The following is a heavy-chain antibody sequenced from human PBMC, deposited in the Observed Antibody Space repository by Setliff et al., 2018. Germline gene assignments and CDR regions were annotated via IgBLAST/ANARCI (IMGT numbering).Heavy chain of an antibody. D-gene: IGHD3-22*01. V-gene: IGHV3-20*04. J-gene: IGHJ4*02. CDR3: AKDRSRDYDDSSGYDH. CDR2: INWNGDRT. CDR1: GFTFNYYA. Sequence: GGSLRLSCVASGFTFNYYAMSWVRQAPGKGLEWVSSINWNGDRTGYADSVKGRFTISRDNAKNSLYLQMNRLRAEDTALYYCAKDRSRDYDDSSGYDHWGQGTLVTVSS.